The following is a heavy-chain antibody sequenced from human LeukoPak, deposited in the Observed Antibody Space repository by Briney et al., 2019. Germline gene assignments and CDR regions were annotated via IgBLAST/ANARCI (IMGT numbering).Heavy chain of an antibody. Sequence: GASVKVSCTASGYTFTSYGISWVRQAPGQGLEWMGWISAYNGNTNYAQKLQGRVTMTTDTSTSTAYMELRSLRSDDTAVYYCARDLYSGYDSLDYYYYYMDVWGKGTTVTISS. V-gene: IGHV1-18*01. J-gene: IGHJ6*03. D-gene: IGHD5-12*01. CDR1: GYTFTSYG. CDR2: ISAYNGNT. CDR3: ARDLYSGYDSLDYYYYYMDV.